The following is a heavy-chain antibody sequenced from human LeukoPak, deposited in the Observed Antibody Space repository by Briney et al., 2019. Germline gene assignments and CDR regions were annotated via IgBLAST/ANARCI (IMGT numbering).Heavy chain of an antibody. D-gene: IGHD6-19*01. CDR1: GGSFSGYY. CDR2: INHSGST. J-gene: IGHJ4*02. CDR3: ARGRQWLVPYYFDY. V-gene: IGHV4-34*01. Sequence: SETLSLTCAVYGGSFSGYYWSWIRQPPGKGLEWIGEINHSGSTNYNPSLKSRVTISVDTSKNQLSLKLSSVTAADTAVYYCARGRQWLVPYYFDYWGQGTLVTVSS.